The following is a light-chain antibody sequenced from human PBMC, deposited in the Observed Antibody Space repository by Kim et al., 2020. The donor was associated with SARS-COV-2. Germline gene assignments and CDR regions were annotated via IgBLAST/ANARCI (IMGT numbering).Light chain of an antibody. J-gene: IGKJ4*01. CDR3: QQRRNWPLT. CDR2: HVS. CDR1: QSVSSS. V-gene: IGKV3-11*01. Sequence: EIVLTQSPATLSLSPGERATLSCRASQSVSSSLAWYRQKPGQVPRLLIYHVSNRATGIPARFSGSGSGTDFTLTISSLEPEDFAVYYCQQRRNWPLTFDGGTKVDIK.